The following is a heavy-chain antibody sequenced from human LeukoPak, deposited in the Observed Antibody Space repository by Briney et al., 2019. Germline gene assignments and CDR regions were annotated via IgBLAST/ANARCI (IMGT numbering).Heavy chain of an antibody. V-gene: IGHV3-21*01. Sequence: GGSLRLSCAASGFTFSSYNMNWVRQAPGKGLEWVSSISTSSSYIYYTDSVKGRFTISRDNAKNSLYLQMNSLRAEDTAVYYCARDEQYSGYDYYYYYYYMDVWGKGTTVTISS. D-gene: IGHD5-12*01. CDR3: ARDEQYSGYDYYYYYYYMDV. J-gene: IGHJ6*03. CDR1: GFTFSSYN. CDR2: ISTSSSYI.